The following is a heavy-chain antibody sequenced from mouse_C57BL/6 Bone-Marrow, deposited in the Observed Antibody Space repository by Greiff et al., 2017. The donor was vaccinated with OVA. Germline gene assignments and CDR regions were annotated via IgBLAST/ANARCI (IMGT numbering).Heavy chain of an antibody. CDR1: GIDFSRYW. CDR3: ARHGFYYYDGWFAY. J-gene: IGHJ3*01. V-gene: IGHV4-1*01. Sequence: EVKVEESGGGLVQPGGSLKLSCAASGIDFSRYWMSWVRRAPGKGLEWIGEINPDSSTINYAPSLKDKFIISRDNAKNTLYLQMSKVRSEDTALYYCARHGFYYYDGWFAYWGQGTLVTVSA. CDR2: INPDSSTI. D-gene: IGHD1-1*01.